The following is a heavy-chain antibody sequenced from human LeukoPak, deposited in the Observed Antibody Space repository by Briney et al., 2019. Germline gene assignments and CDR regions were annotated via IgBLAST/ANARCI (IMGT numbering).Heavy chain of an antibody. CDR1: GGSISRSGYY. D-gene: IGHD3-16*02. J-gene: IGHJ4*02. CDR3: AIFDYVWRSYRNDY. Sequence: SETLSLTCTVSGGSISRSGYYWGWIRQPPGKGLEWIGSLYYSGSTYHNPSLKSRVTISVDTSKNQFSLKLSSVTAADTAFYYCAIFDYVWRSYRNDYWGQGTLVTVSS. V-gene: IGHV4-39*01. CDR2: LYYSGST.